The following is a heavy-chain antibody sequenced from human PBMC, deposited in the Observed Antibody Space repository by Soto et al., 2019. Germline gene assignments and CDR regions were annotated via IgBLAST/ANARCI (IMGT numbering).Heavy chain of an antibody. J-gene: IGHJ4*02. CDR1: GVTFSSDA. V-gene: IGHV1-8*02. Sequence: AAVKVSCKASGVTFSSDAISWLRQAPGQGLEWMGWISAYNGNTNYAQKLQGRVTMTRNTSISTAYMELSSLRSEDTAVYYCARGRRSGYPFDYWGQGTLVTVSS. CDR2: ISAYNGNT. CDR3: ARGRRSGYPFDY. D-gene: IGHD3-22*01.